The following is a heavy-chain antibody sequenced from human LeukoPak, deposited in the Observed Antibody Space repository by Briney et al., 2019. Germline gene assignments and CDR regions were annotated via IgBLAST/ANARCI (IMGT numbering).Heavy chain of an antibody. J-gene: IGHJ6*02. V-gene: IGHV3-72*01. CDR1: GFAFSDHY. CDR3: ARDGVRAGSMDV. D-gene: IGHD2-8*01. Sequence: GGSLRLSCAASGFAFSDHYLDWVRQASGKGLEWVGRSRNKANSYTTEYAASVKGRFTISRDESKNSLYLQMNSVKTDDTAVYYCARDGVRAGSMDVWGQGTTVTVSS. CDR2: SRNKANSYTT.